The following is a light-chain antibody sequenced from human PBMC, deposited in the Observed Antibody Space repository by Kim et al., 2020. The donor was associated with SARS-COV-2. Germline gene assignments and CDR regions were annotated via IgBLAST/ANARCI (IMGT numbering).Light chain of an antibody. Sequence: PGKTGRIPCGGNNIGSKSVHWYQQKTGQAPVLVIYYDSDRPSGIPERFSGSNSGNTATLTISRVEAGDEADYYCQVWDSSSDHPYVFGTGTKVTVL. CDR2: YDS. CDR3: QVWDSSSDHPYV. V-gene: IGLV3-21*04. CDR1: NIGSKS. J-gene: IGLJ1*01.